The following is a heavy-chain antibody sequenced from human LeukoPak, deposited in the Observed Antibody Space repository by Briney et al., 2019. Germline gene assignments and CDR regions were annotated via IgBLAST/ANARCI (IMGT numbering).Heavy chain of an antibody. Sequence: GGSLRLSCAVSGFMFSNHGMHWVRQAPGKGLEWVAIIWNDGNNRYYADSVKGRFTISRDNSKNTLSLQMNSLRREDTAVYYCAKDWGGSKYFIDVWGQGTTVTVSS. CDR2: IWNDGNNR. D-gene: IGHD2-21*01. CDR3: AKDWGGSKYFIDV. CDR1: GFMFSNHG. J-gene: IGHJ6*02. V-gene: IGHV3-30*02.